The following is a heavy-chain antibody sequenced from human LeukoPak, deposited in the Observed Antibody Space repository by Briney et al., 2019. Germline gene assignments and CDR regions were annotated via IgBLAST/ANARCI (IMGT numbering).Heavy chain of an antibody. CDR1: GFTFRNHW. CDR3: ARDQRVTGRPDIDY. Sequence: GGSLSLSCAASGFTFRNHWMHWVRHTPGKGLVWVSRISSDGSSTTYADSVKGRFTISRDNAKNTLYLQMNNLRAEDTAMYYCARDQRVTGRPDIDYWGQGTLVIVSS. V-gene: IGHV3-74*03. D-gene: IGHD6-6*01. J-gene: IGHJ4*02. CDR2: ISSDGSST.